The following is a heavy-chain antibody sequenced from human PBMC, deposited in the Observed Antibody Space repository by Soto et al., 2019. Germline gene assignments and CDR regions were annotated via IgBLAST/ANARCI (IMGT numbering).Heavy chain of an antibody. CDR3: VKGYWKGDV. CDR1: GFTFSTYA. V-gene: IGHV3-23*01. Sequence: EVQLLESGGGLVQPGGSLRLSCAASGFTFSTYAMNWVRQAPGNGLGWVSAISGSGGSIHYADSVKGRFTISRDNSKNKLYLQMNSVRDEDTAVYHCVKGYWKGDVWGQGTTVTVSS. J-gene: IGHJ6*02. CDR2: ISGSGGSI. D-gene: IGHD1-1*01.